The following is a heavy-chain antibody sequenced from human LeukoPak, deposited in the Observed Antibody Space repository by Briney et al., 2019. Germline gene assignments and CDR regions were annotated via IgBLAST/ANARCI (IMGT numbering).Heavy chain of an antibody. CDR3: ASRRLKGAFDI. CDR1: GGSVSGHY. CDR2: IYYSGAT. D-gene: IGHD3-16*01. V-gene: IGHV4-59*02. Sequence: PSETLSLTCAVSGGSVSGHYWDWIRQPPGKGLEWIAYIYYSGATNYNPSLKSRVTILIDTSKNQFSLKLSSVTAADTAVYYCASRRLKGAFDIWGQGAMVTVSS. J-gene: IGHJ3*02.